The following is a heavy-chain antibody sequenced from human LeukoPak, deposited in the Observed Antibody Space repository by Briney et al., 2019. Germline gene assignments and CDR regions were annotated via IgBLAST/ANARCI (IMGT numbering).Heavy chain of an antibody. CDR1: GFTFSSYG. V-gene: IGHV3-30*18. CDR2: ISYDGSNK. J-gene: IGHJ4*02. D-gene: IGHD2-2*01. CDR3: AKDSESPSYGVPHFDY. Sequence: GRSLRLSCAASGFTFSSYGMHWVRQAPGKGLEWVAVISYDGSNKYYADSVKGRFTISRDNSKNTLYPQMNSLRAEDTAVYYCAKDSESPSYGVPHFDYWGQGTLVTVSS.